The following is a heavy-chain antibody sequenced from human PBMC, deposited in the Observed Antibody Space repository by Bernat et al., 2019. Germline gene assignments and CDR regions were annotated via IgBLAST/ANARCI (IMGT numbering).Heavy chain of an antibody. Sequence: EVQLVESGGGLVKPGGSLRLSCAASGFTFSSYSMNWVRQAPGKGLEWVSSISSSSSYIYYADSVKGRFTISRDNAKNSLYLQMNSLRAEDTAVYYCARSESPDGYSYGHWFDPWGQGTLVTVSS. V-gene: IGHV3-21*01. J-gene: IGHJ5*02. D-gene: IGHD5-18*01. CDR1: GFTFSSYS. CDR3: ARSESPDGYSYGHWFDP. CDR2: ISSSSSYI.